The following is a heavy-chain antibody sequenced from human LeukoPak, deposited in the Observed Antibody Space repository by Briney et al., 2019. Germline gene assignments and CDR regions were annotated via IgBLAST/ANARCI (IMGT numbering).Heavy chain of an antibody. D-gene: IGHD6-19*01. CDR2: INPNSGGT. CDR1: GYTFTGYY. Sequence: ASVKVSCKASGYTFTGYYMHWVRQAPGQGLEWMGWINPNSGGTNSAQKFQGRVTMTRDTSISTAYMELSRLRSDDTAVYYCARDRQWLDPYYYYYMDVWGKGTTVTVSS. CDR3: ARDRQWLDPYYYYYMDV. J-gene: IGHJ6*03. V-gene: IGHV1-2*02.